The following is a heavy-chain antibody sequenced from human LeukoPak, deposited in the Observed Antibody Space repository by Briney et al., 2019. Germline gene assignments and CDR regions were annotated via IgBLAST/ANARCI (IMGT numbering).Heavy chain of an antibody. V-gene: IGHV1-69*06. CDR3: ARTRSSSSSWYGQFDY. J-gene: IGHJ4*02. CDR1: GRTFSSYV. CDR2: IIPIFGTA. D-gene: IGHD6-13*01. Sequence: SVKVSCKASGRTFSSYVISWVRQAPGQGLEWMGGIIPIFGTANYAQKFQDRVTITADKSTSTAYMELSSLRSEDTAVYYCARTRSSSSSWYGQFDYWGQGTLVTVSS.